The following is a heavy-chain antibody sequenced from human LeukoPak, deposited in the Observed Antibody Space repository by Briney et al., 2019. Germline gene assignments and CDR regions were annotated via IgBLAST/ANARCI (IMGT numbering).Heavy chain of an antibody. Sequence: ASVKVSCKASGYTFTGYYMHWVRQAPGQGLEWMGWINPNSGGTNYAQKFQGRVTMTRDTSISTAYMELSRPRSDDTAVYYCARDLGYCSGGSCYSSWFDPWGQGTLVTVSS. V-gene: IGHV1-2*02. CDR3: ARDLGYCSGGSCYSSWFDP. J-gene: IGHJ5*02. CDR1: GYTFTGYY. D-gene: IGHD2-15*01. CDR2: INPNSGGT.